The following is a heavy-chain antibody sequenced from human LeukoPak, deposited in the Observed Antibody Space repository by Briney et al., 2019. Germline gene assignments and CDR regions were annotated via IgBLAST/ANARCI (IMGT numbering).Heavy chain of an antibody. J-gene: IGHJ6*02. CDR2: ISWNSGSM. D-gene: IGHD3-9*01. CDR3: TRDLMDYDVSTGLHHYYMDV. CDR1: GFTFDDYA. V-gene: IGHV3-9*01. Sequence: PGRSLRLSCAASGFTFDDYAMHWVRQAPGKGLEWVSGISWNSGSMDYADSVKGRFTISRDNAKNSLYLQMNTLRVEDTAVYYCTRDLMDYDVSTGLHHYYMDVWGQGTTVTVSS.